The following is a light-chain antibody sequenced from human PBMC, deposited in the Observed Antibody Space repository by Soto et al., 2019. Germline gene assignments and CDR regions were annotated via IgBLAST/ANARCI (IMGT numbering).Light chain of an antibody. CDR2: GAS. CDR1: QSVSSSY. Sequence: EIVLTQSPGTLSLSPGERATLSCRASQSVSSSYLAWYQQKPGQAPRLLIFGASSRATGIPDRFSGSGSGTDFTLTISRLDPEDFAVYYCQQYGSSPWTFGQGTEVEIK. CDR3: QQYGSSPWT. J-gene: IGKJ1*01. V-gene: IGKV3-20*01.